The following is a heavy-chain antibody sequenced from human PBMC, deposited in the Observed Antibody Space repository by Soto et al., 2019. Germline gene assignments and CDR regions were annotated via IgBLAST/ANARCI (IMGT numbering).Heavy chain of an antibody. Sequence: SVKVSCKASGGTFSSYAISWVRQAPGQGLEWMGGIIPIFGTANYAQKFQGRVTITADESTSTAYMELSSLRSEDTAVYYCARGNDFWSGYSYYYYGMDVWGQGTTVTVSS. CDR3: ARGNDFWSGYSYYYYGMDV. D-gene: IGHD3-3*01. V-gene: IGHV1-69*13. CDR1: GGTFSSYA. J-gene: IGHJ6*02. CDR2: IIPIFGTA.